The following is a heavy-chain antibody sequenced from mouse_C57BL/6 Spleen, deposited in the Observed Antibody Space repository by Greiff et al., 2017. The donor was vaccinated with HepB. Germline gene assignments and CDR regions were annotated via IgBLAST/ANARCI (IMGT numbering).Heavy chain of an antibody. CDR1: GYTFTDYY. D-gene: IGHD2-3*01. J-gene: IGHJ2*01. CDR3: ARSDDGYYPYY. Sequence: EVQLQQSGPELVKPGASVKISCKASGYTFTDYYMNWVKQSHGKSLEWIGDINPNNGGTSYNQKFKGKATLTVDKSSSTAYMELRSLTSEDSAVYYCARSDDGYYPYYWGQGTTLTVSS. V-gene: IGHV1-26*01. CDR2: INPNNGGT.